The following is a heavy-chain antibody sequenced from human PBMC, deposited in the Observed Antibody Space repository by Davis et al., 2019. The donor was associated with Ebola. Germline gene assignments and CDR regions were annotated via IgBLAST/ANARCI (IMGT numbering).Heavy chain of an antibody. D-gene: IGHD4-17*01. V-gene: IGHV1-18*01. Sequence: AASVKVSCKASGYSFTSYGISWVRQAPGQGLEWMGWISAYNGNTNYAQKLQGRVTMTTDTSTSTAYMELRSLRSDDTAVYYCARARYGWWFDPWGQGTLVTVSS. J-gene: IGHJ5*02. CDR2: ISAYNGNT. CDR3: ARARYGWWFDP. CDR1: GYSFTSYG.